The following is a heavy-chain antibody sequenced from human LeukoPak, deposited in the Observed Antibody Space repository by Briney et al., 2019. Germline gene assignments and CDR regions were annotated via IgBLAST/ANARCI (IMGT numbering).Heavy chain of an antibody. CDR1: GFTFRNYA. CDR2: IRDSGNGT. Sequence: GGSLRLSCVVSGFTFRNYAMSWVRQAPGKGLECVSSIRDSGNGTDYADSVKGRFTVSRDNSKNTLYLHMNTLSAEDTAVYYCAKWAYYDFWSGHYKSHFYSWGQGTLVTVSP. J-gene: IGHJ4*02. CDR3: AKWAYYDFWSGHYKSHFYS. D-gene: IGHD3-3*01. V-gene: IGHV3-23*01.